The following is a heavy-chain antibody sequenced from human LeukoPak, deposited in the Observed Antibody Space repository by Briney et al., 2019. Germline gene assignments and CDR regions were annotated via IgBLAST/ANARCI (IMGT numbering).Heavy chain of an antibody. Sequence: PGGSLRLSCAASGFTFSSHGMNWVRQAPGKGLEWVSYISSSGSTIYYADSVKGRFIISRDNAMNSLYLQMNSLRAEDTAVYYCAELGITMIGGVWGKGTTVTISS. CDR3: AELGITMIGGV. V-gene: IGHV3-48*03. CDR2: ISSSGSTI. D-gene: IGHD3-10*02. CDR1: GFTFSSHG. J-gene: IGHJ6*04.